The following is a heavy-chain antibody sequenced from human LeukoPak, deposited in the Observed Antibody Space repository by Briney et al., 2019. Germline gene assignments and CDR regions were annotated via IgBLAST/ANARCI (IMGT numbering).Heavy chain of an antibody. Sequence: SQTLSLTCAVSGGSISSSTYYWAWIRQSPGKGLEWIGSITYSESTYYNPSLESRVTISVDTSKNQFSLRLISVTAVDTAVYYCARQGVGATDCWGQGTLVTVSS. CDR1: GGSISSSTYY. D-gene: IGHD1-26*01. J-gene: IGHJ4*02. CDR2: ITYSEST. V-gene: IGHV4-39*01. CDR3: ARQGVGATDC.